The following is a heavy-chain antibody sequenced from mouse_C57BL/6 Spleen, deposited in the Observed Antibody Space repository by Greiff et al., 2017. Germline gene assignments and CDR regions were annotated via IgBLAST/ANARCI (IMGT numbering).Heavy chain of an antibody. D-gene: IGHD1-1*01. J-gene: IGHJ1*03. CDR2: IYPGSGNT. CDR1: GYSFTSYY. V-gene: IGHV1-66*01. CDR3: ARGNYGSSYWYFDV. Sequence: QVQLQQSGPELVKPGASVKISCKASGYSFTSYYIHWVKQRPGQGLEWIGWIYPGSGNTKYNEKFKGKATLTADTSSSTAYMQLSSLTSEDSAVYYCARGNYGSSYWYFDVWGTGTTVTVSS.